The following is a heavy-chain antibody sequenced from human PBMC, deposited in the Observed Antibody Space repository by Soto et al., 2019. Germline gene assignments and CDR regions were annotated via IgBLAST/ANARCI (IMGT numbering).Heavy chain of an antibody. Sequence: PGGSLRLSCAASGFTFSSSGMHWVRQAPGKGLEWVAVISYDGSNKYSADSVKGRFTISRDNSKNTLYLQMSSLRAEDTAVYYCAKDRRYSTSFGVVIGENWFDPWGQGTLVTVSS. D-gene: IGHD3-3*01. J-gene: IGHJ5*02. CDR3: AKDRRYSTSFGVVIGENWFDP. CDR2: ISYDGSNK. V-gene: IGHV3-30*18. CDR1: GFTFSSSG.